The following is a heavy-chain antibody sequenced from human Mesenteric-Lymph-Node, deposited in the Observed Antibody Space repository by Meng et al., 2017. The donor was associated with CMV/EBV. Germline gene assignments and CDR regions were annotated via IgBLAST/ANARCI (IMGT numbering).Heavy chain of an antibody. D-gene: IGHD3-3*01. CDR1: GFTFITYW. Sequence: GESLKISCAASGFTFITYWMHWVRQAPGKGLEWVSYISSSGSTIYYADSVKGRFTISRDNAKNSLYLQMNSLRAEDTAVYYCARVGGSGYYYYYYGMDVWGQGTTVTVSS. J-gene: IGHJ6*02. V-gene: IGHV3-48*04. CDR3: ARVGGSGYYYYYYGMDV. CDR2: ISSSGSTI.